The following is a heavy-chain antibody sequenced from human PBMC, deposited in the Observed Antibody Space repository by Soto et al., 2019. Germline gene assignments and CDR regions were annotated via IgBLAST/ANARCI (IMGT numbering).Heavy chain of an antibody. J-gene: IGHJ6*02. Sequence: GGSLRLSCAASGFIVSSNYMRWVRQAPGKGLEWVSVIYSGGSTYYADSVKGRFTISRDNSKNTLYLQMNSLRAEDTAVYYCARDDPPSDYYSYGLDVWGQGTTVTVSS. CDR2: IYSGGST. V-gene: IGHV3-53*01. CDR1: GFIVSSNY. CDR3: ARDDPPSDYYSYGLDV.